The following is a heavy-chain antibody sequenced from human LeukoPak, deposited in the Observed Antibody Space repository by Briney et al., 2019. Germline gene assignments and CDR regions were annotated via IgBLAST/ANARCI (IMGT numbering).Heavy chain of an antibody. CDR3: GRKAGDCGGGSCYSIDY. J-gene: IGHJ4*02. Sequence: SVKVSCKAFGGSFSSEAISWVRQAPGQGLEWMGGIIPIFGTANYAQKFQGRVTITTDESTSTAYMEVSSLRSEGTAVYYCGRKAGDCGGGSCYSIDYWGQGTLVTVSS. D-gene: IGHD2-15*01. CDR1: GGSFSSEA. CDR2: IIPIFGTA. V-gene: IGHV1-69*05.